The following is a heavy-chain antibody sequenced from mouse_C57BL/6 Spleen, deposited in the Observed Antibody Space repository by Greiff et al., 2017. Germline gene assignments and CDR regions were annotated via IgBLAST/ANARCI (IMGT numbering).Heavy chain of an antibody. D-gene: IGHD2-5*01. CDR1: GFTFSSYG. J-gene: IGHJ3*01. CDR3: ARHPYYSNYVAY. Sequence: EVQLMESGGDLVKPGGSLKLSCAASGFTFSSYGMSWVRQTPDKRLEWVATISSGGSYTYYPDSVKGRFTISRDNAKNTLYLQMSSLKSEDTAMYYCARHPYYSNYVAYWGQGTLVTVSA. CDR2: ISSGGSYT. V-gene: IGHV5-6*01.